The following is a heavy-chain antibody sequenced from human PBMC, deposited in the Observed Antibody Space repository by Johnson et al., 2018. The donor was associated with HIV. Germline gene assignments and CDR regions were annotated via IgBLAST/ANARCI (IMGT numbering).Heavy chain of an antibody. CDR1: GFTFSSYA. J-gene: IGHJ3*02. CDR3: ARDRRNYYDSSGYPDYDAFDI. Sequence: VQLVESGGGLVQPGGSLRLSCAASGFTFSSYAMSWVRQSPGKGLEWVSSISGRGGSTYYADSVTSRFTISRDNSKTTLYLQMNSLRAEDTALYYCARDRRNYYDSSGYPDYDAFDIWGQETMVTVSS. CDR2: ISGRGGST. D-gene: IGHD3-22*01. V-gene: IGHV3-23*04.